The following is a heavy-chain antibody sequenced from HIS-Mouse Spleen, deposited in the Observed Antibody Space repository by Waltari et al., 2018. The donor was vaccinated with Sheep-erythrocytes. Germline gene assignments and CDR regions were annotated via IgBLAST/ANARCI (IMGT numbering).Heavy chain of an antibody. J-gene: IGHJ4*02. CDR2: SSSSSSYI. CDR3: ARVAAVTTYYFDY. Sequence: EVQLVESGGGLVTPGGSLRLSCAASGFTFSSDRMTWVRQAPGKGLEWVSSSSSSSSYIYYADSVKGRFTISRDNAKNSLYLQMNSLRAEDTAVYYCARVAAVTTYYFDYWGQGTLVTVSS. CDR1: GFTFSSDR. D-gene: IGHD4-17*01. V-gene: IGHV3-21*01.